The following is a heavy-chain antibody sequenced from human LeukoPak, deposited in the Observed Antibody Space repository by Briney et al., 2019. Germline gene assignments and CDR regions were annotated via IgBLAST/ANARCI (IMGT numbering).Heavy chain of an antibody. V-gene: IGHV3-7*03. D-gene: IGHD4-11*01. J-gene: IGHJ4*02. CDR1: EFTFSR. CDR3: VRSPFSNGY. Sequence: PGGSLRLSCAASEFTFSRMTWVRQAPGKGLEWVANIKQDGSEMYYVDSVKGRFTISRDNAKNSLYLQMNSLRAEDTAVYYCVRSPFSNGYWGQGTLVTVSS. CDR2: IKQDGSEM.